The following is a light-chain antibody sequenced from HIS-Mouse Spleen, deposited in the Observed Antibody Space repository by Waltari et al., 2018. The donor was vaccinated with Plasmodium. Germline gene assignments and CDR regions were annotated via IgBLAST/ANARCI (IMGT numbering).Light chain of an antibody. CDR1: ALPKKY. J-gene: IGLJ3*02. V-gene: IGLV3-10*01. Sequence: SYELTQPPSVSVSPGQPARITCPGDALPKKYAYWYQQKSGQAPVLVFYEDSKRPSGIPERFSGSSSGTMATLTISGAQVEDEADYYCYSTDSSGNHRVFGGGTKLTVL. CDR2: EDS. CDR3: YSTDSSGNHRV.